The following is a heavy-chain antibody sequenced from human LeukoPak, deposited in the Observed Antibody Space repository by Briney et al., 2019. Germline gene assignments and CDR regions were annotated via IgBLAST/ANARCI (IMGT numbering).Heavy chain of an antibody. CDR2: IYHGGST. CDR1: GGSISSGGYS. V-gene: IGHV4-30-2*01. D-gene: IGHD3-9*01. Sequence: SQTLSLTCAVSGGSISSGGYSWSWIRQPPGKGLEWIGYIYHGGSTHYNPSLKSRVTISVDGPKNQFSLKLRSVTAADTAVYYCAREYYDILTGSTWFDPWGQGTLVTVSS. CDR3: AREYYDILTGSTWFDP. J-gene: IGHJ5*02.